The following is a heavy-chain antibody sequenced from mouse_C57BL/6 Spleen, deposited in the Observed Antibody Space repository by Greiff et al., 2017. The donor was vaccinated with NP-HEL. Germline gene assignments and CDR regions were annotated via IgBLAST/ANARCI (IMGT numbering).Heavy chain of an antibody. Sequence: QVQLQQPGAELVMPGASVKLSCTASGYTFTSYWMHWVKQRPGQGLEWIGEIDPSDSYTNYNQKFKGKSTLTVDKSSSTAYMQLSSLTSEDSAVYYCARWYYGSSYDWYFDVWGTGTTVTVSS. CDR1: GYTFTSYW. J-gene: IGHJ1*03. V-gene: IGHV1-69*01. CDR3: ARWYYGSSYDWYFDV. D-gene: IGHD1-1*01. CDR2: IDPSDSYT.